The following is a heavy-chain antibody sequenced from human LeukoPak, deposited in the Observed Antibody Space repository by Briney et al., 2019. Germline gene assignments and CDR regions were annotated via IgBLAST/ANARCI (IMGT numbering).Heavy chain of an antibody. V-gene: IGHV3-48*03. D-gene: IGHD5-18*01. CDR1: GFTFSSYA. CDR2: ITRGGGTI. J-gene: IGHJ4*02. CDR3: AREDASYGCFDY. Sequence: GGSLRLSCAASGFTFSSYAMNWVRQAPGKGLERVSYITRGGGTIYYADSVKGRFTISRDNAKNSLYLQMNSLRAEDTAVYYCAREDASYGCFDYWGQGTLVTVSS.